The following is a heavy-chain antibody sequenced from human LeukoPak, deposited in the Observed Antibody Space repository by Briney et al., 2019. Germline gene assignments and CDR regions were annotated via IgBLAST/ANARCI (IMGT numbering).Heavy chain of an antibody. J-gene: IGHJ6*02. CDR3: VRDMDV. CDR2: INQDGHEK. V-gene: IGHV3-7*05. Sequence: SGGSLRLSCAASGFTFSIYAMTWVRQAPGKGLEWVANINQDGHEKNYVDSVKGRFTISRGNPKNSLYLQMNSLRAEDTAVYFCVRDMDVWAQGTTVTVSS. CDR1: GFTFSIYA.